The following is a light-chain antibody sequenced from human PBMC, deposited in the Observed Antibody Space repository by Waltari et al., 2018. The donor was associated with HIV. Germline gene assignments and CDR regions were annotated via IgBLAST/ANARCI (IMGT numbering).Light chain of an antibody. Sequence: DIQITQSPSPLSASVADRVTITCRASQSINTWLAWYQQKPGKAPKLLIYKASSLESGVPSRFSGSGSGTEFTLTISTLQPEDFASYYCQQYESYWTFGQGTKVEIK. J-gene: IGKJ1*01. CDR1: QSINTW. CDR2: KAS. CDR3: QQYESYWT. V-gene: IGKV1-5*03.